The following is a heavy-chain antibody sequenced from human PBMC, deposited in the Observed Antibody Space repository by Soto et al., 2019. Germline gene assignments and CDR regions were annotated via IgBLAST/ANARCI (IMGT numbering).Heavy chain of an antibody. V-gene: IGHV4-59*01. CDR3: ARGEWFLRGYGMDV. CDR2: IYNGGSP. CDR1: GDSISTDY. D-gene: IGHD3-3*01. Sequence: PSETLSLTCTVSGDSISTDYWSWIRQPPGKRLEYIGFIYNGGSPNYSPSLESRVTISPDTSKNQFSLTLSSVTAADTAVYYCARGEWFLRGYGMDVWGRGTTVTVSS. J-gene: IGHJ6*02.